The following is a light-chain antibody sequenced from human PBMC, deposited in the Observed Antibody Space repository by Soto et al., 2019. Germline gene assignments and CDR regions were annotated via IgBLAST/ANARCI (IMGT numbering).Light chain of an antibody. V-gene: IGLV2-8*01. J-gene: IGLJ1*01. Sequence: QSVLTQPASVSGSPGQSITISCTGTSSGVGGYNYFSWYQQHPGKAPNLMIYDVSKRPLGVPDFFSGSKSANTASLTFFGLQAEDEADYYCSSYAGTDNFYVFGTGTKVTVL. CDR2: DVS. CDR1: SSGVGGYNY. CDR3: SSYAGTDNFYV.